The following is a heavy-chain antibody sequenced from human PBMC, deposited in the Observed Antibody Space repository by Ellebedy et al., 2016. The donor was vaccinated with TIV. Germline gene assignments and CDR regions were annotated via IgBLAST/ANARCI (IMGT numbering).Heavy chain of an antibody. V-gene: IGHV4-59*08. CDR2: IYYSGST. CDR1: GGSISSYY. J-gene: IGHJ4*02. D-gene: IGHD2-15*01. Sequence: SETLSLTCTVSGGSISSYYWSWIRQPPGKGLEWIGYIYYSGSTNYNPSLKSRVTISVDTSKNQFSLKLSSVTAADTAVYYCARHGLPYCSGGSCYGGGLYYWGQGTLVTVSS. CDR3: ARHGLPYCSGGSCYGGGLYY.